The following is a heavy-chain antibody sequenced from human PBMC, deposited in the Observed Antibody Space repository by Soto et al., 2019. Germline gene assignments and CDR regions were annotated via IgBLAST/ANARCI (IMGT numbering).Heavy chain of an antibody. Sequence: QVQLVQSGAEVKKPGASVKVSCKASGYTFTSYAMHWVRQAPGQRLEWMGWINAGNGNTKYSQKFQGRVTITRDTSASTAYMELSSLRSEDTAVYYCATSDPSNYYYYGMDVRGQGTTVTVSS. D-gene: IGHD4-4*01. CDR2: INAGNGNT. J-gene: IGHJ6*02. CDR3: ATSDPSNYYYYGMDV. CDR1: GYTFTSYA. V-gene: IGHV1-3*01.